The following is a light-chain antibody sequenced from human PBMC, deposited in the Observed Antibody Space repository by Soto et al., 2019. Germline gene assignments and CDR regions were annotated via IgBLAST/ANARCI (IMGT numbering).Light chain of an antibody. CDR1: SSDVGSYNR. CDR3: SSYTSSGTWV. Sequence: QSALTQPPSVSGSPGQSVTISCTGTSSDVGSYNRVSWYQQPPGTAPKLMICQVSNRPSGVPDRFSGSKSGNTASLTISGRQAEDEADYYCSSYTSSGTWVFGGGTKLTVL. CDR2: QVS. V-gene: IGLV2-18*02. J-gene: IGLJ3*02.